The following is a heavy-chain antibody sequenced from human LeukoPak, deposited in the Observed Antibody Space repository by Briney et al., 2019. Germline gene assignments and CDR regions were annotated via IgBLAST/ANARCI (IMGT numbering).Heavy chain of an antibody. CDR1: GFTFSSYA. Sequence: GGSLRLSCAASGFTFSSYAMSWVRQASGKGLEWVSAISGSGGSTYYADSVKGRFTISRDNSKNTLYLQMTSLRAEDTAVYYCARAVRGVYFDYWGQGTLVTVSS. J-gene: IGHJ4*02. V-gene: IGHV3-23*01. CDR2: ISGSGGST. D-gene: IGHD3-10*01. CDR3: ARAVRGVYFDY.